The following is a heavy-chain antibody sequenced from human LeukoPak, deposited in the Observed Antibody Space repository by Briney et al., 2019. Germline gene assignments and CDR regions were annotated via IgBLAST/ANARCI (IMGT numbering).Heavy chain of an antibody. CDR3: AKPISGGLAVTADWFHP. J-gene: IGHJ5*01. D-gene: IGHD6-19*01. CDR1: GFAFSVYA. Sequence: GGSLRLSCAASGFAFSVYAMSWLRQPPGKGLEWVSTINANSGTTSYAASVRGRFTISRDNSKNTLYLQLNPLRADDTATYYCAKPISGGLAVTADWFHPWGQGTLVVVSS. CDR2: INANSGTT. V-gene: IGHV3-23*01.